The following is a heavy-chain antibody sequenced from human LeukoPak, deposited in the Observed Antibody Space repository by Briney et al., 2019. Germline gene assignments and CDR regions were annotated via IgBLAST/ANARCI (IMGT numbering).Heavy chain of an antibody. V-gene: IGHV3-33*01. D-gene: IGHD6-19*01. Sequence: PGGSLRLSCAASGFTFSSYGMHWVRQAPGKGLEWVAVIWYDGSNKYYADSVKGRFTISRDNSKNTLYLQMNSLRAEDTAVYYCARRGYSRGWYYFDYWGQGTLVTVSS. CDR3: ARRGYSRGWYYFDY. CDR2: IWYDGSNK. J-gene: IGHJ4*02. CDR1: GFTFSSYG.